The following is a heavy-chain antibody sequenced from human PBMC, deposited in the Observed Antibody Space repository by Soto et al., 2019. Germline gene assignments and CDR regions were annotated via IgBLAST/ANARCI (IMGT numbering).Heavy chain of an antibody. Sequence: GESMKISCKGSGYSFTSYWISWVRQMPGKGLEWMGRIDPSDSYTNYSPSFQGHVTISADKSISTAYLQWSSLKASDTAMYYFARRRVRGVDFDVRGQRTLVTLSS. CDR1: GYSFTSYW. D-gene: IGHD3-10*01. J-gene: IGHJ4*02. CDR2: IDPSDSYT. V-gene: IGHV5-10-1*01. CDR3: ARRRVRGVDFDV.